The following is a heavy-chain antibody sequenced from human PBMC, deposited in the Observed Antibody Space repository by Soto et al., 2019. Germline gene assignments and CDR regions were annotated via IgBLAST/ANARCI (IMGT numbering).Heavy chain of an antibody. D-gene: IGHD2-15*01. CDR1: GGSFSGYY. V-gene: IGHV4-34*01. CDR3: ARRYCSGGSCYWFDP. Sequence: SETLSLTCAVYGGSFSGYYWSWIRQPPGKGLEWIGEINHSGITNYNPSLKSRVTISVDTSKNQFSLKLSSVTAADTAVYYCARRYCSGGSCYWFDPWGQGTLVTVSS. CDR2: INHSGIT. J-gene: IGHJ5*02.